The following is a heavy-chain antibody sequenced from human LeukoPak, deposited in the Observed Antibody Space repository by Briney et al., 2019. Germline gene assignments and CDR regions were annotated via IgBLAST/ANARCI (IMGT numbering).Heavy chain of an antibody. V-gene: IGHV2-5*02. CDR1: GFPLTTNGVG. J-gene: IGHJ4*02. Sequence: SGPTLVNPTQTLTLACNFSGFPLTTNGVGVGWIRQPPGKALEWLAIIYWDDDKRYSPSLRSRLTVTKDTSKNQVVLTMTNMDPVDTGTYYCAHCRRGGSSGIDYWGQGTLVTVSS. CDR2: IYWDDDK. CDR3: AHCRRGGSSGIDY. D-gene: IGHD6-6*01.